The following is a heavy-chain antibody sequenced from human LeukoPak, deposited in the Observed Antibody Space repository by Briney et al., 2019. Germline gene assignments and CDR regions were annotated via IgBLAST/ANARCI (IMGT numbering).Heavy chain of an antibody. CDR1: GYSISSGYY. CDR3: ATTWGGSYFDY. V-gene: IGHV4-38-2*02. J-gene: IGHJ4*02. D-gene: IGHD3-3*01. Sequence: SETLSLTCSVSGYSISSGYYWSWIRQPPGKGLEWIGEINHSGSTNYNPSLKSRVTISVDTSKNQFSLKLSSVTAADTAVYYCATTWGGSYFDYWGQGTLVTVSS. CDR2: INHSGST.